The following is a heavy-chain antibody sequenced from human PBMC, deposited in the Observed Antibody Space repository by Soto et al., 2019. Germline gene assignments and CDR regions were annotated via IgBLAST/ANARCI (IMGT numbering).Heavy chain of an antibody. D-gene: IGHD6-13*01. CDR1: GGSISSSSYY. J-gene: IGHJ4*02. V-gene: IGHV4-39*07. Sequence: SETLSLTCTVSGGSISSSSYYWGWIRQPPGKGLEWIGSIYYSGSTYYNPSLKSRVTISVDKSKNQFSLKLNSVTAADTAVYYCAILVSSSWYFDNWGRGTLVTVS. CDR3: AILVSSSWYFDN. CDR2: IYYSGST.